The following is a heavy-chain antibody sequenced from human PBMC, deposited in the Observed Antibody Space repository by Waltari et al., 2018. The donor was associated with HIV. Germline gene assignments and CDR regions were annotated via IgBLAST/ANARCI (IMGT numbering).Heavy chain of an antibody. CDR3: ARGPLYDWFDP. D-gene: IGHD2-8*01. Sequence: EVHLVESGGGLVKPGGSLRLSCAASGFILDDYGMQWVRHAQGKSLEWSSGSGGDSGRIGYAGSVRGRCTISRDNAKNFVYLQMNSLRGDDTAFYYCARGPLYDWFDPWGQGTLVTVSS. V-gene: IGHV3-9*01. CDR2: SGGDSGRI. J-gene: IGHJ5*02. CDR1: GFILDDYG.